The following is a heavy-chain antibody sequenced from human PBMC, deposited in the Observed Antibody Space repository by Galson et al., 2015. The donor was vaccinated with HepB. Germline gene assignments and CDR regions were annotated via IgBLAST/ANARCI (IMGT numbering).Heavy chain of an antibody. V-gene: IGHV3-73*01. CDR1: GFTFSGSA. J-gene: IGHJ6*03. CDR3: TRDYYDSSGYYYYMDV. D-gene: IGHD3-22*01. CDR2: IRSKANSYAT. Sequence: SLRLSCAASGFTFSGSAMHWVRQASGKGLEWVGRIRSKANSYATAYAASVKGRFTISRDDSKNTAYLQMNSLKTEDTAVYYCTRDYYDSSGYYYYMDVWGKGTTVTVSS.